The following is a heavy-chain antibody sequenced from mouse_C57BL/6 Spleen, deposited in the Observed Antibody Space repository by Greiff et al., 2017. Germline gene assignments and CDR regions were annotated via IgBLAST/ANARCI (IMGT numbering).Heavy chain of an antibody. D-gene: IGHD2-1*01. J-gene: IGHJ3*01. CDR3: ARRDGNYEFAY. V-gene: IGHV1-18*01. CDR1: GYTFTDYN. Sequence: VQLMESGPELVQPGASVKIPCKASGYTFTDYNMDWVKQSHGKSLEWIGDINPNNGGTIYNQKVKGKVTLTVDKTSSTAYMELRSLTSEDTAVYYCARRDGNYEFAYWGQGTLVTVSA. CDR2: INPNNGGT.